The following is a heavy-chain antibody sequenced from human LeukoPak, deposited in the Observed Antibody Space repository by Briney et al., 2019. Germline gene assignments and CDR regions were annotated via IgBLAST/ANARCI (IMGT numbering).Heavy chain of an antibody. V-gene: IGHV1-2*02. CDR2: INPNSGGT. Sequence: GASVKVSCKASGYSFTTYYIHWVRQAPGQGLEWMGWINPNSGGTNYAQKFQGRVTMTRDTSISTGYMELSRLRSDDTAVYYCARDGYGDYDTLDYWGQGTLVTVSS. CDR1: GYSFTTYY. D-gene: IGHD4-17*01. CDR3: ARDGYGDYDTLDY. J-gene: IGHJ4*02.